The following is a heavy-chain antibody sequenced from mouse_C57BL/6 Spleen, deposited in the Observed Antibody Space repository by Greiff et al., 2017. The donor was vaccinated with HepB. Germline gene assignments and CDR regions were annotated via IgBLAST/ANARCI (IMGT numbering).Heavy chain of an antibody. J-gene: IGHJ3*01. V-gene: IGHV7-3*01. CDR2: IRNKANGYTT. D-gene: IGHD2-4*01. CDR3: ARYFYDYVPLFAY. CDR1: GFTFTDYY. Sequence: EVQLQESGGGLVQPGGSLSLSCAASGFTFTDYYMSWVRQPPGKALEWLGFIRNKANGYTTEYSASVKGRFTISRDNSQSILYLQMNALRAEDSATYYCARYFYDYVPLFAYWGQGTLVTVSA.